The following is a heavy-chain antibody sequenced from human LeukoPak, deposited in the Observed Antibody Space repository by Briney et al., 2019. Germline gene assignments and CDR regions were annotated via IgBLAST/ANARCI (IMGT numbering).Heavy chain of an antibody. Sequence: PGGSLRLSCAASGFTFSSYWMHWVRQAPGKGLVWVSRINSDGSSTRYADSVKGRFTISRDNSKNTLFLQMNSLRPEDTALYYCAKNRVVFNWNYAYYFDDWGQGTLVTVSS. V-gene: IGHV3-74*01. CDR3: AKNRVVFNWNYAYYFDD. J-gene: IGHJ4*02. D-gene: IGHD1-7*01. CDR2: INSDGSST. CDR1: GFTFSSYW.